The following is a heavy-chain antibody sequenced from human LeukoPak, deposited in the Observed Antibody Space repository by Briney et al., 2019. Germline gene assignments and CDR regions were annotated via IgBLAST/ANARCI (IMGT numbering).Heavy chain of an antibody. Sequence: GWSLRLSCAASGFTFSTYGIHWVRQAPGKGLEWVANIWYDGSTKYYADSVKGRFTIPRDNSKNTLYLQMNSLRAEDTAVYYCARKKDTFDFYDSSGLDYWGQGALVTVSS. CDR3: ARKKDTFDFYDSSGLDY. CDR2: IWYDGSTK. D-gene: IGHD3-22*01. CDR1: GFTFSTYG. V-gene: IGHV3-33*01. J-gene: IGHJ4*02.